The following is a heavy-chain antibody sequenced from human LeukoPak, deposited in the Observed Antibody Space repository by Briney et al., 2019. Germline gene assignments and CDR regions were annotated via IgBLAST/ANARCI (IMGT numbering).Heavy chain of an antibody. V-gene: IGHV3-74*01. Sequence: GGSLRLSCAASGFTVSSNYMSWVRQAPGKGLVWVSRISSDGSSTTYADSVKGRFTISRDNAKNTLFLQMNSLRAEDTAVYYCARVVVAATGPFDSWGQGTLVTVSS. CDR2: ISSDGSST. CDR3: ARVVVAATGPFDS. CDR1: GFTVSSNY. D-gene: IGHD2-15*01. J-gene: IGHJ5*01.